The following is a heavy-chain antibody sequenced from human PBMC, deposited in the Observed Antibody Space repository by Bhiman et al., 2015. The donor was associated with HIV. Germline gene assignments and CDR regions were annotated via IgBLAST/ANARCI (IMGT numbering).Heavy chain of an antibody. CDR2: IKSKTDGETT. J-gene: IGHJ4*02. CDR3: TTGNNNFWSGSRFDY. V-gene: IGHV3-15*01. Sequence: EVQLVESGGGVVWPGGSLRLSCAASGFTFDDYGMSWVRQAPGKGLEWVGRIKSKTDGETTDYAAPVKGRFTMSRDDSKNTVYLQMNSLKTEDTAVYYCTTGNNNFWSGSRFDYWGQGTLVTVSS. CDR1: GFTFDDYG. D-gene: IGHD3-3*01.